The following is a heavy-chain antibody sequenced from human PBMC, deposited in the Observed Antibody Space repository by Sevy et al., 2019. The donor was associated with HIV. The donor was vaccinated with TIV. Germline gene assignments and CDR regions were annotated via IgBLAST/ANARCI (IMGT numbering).Heavy chain of an antibody. CDR2: IFYSGTT. Sequence: SETLSLTCTVSGGSISSGDYHWNWIRQPPGKGLEWIGYIFYSGTTYYNPSLKSRVTVSVDTSNDQFSLKLTSLTAADTAIFYCARSKNVYANALDFDSWGQGTLVTVSS. CDR3: ARSKNVYANALDFDS. D-gene: IGHD2-8*01. V-gene: IGHV4-30-4*02. CDR1: GGSISSGDYH. J-gene: IGHJ4*02.